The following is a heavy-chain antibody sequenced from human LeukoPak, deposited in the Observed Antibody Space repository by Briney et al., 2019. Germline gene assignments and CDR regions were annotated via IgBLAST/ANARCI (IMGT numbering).Heavy chain of an antibody. CDR1: GYSFSAYT. V-gene: IGHV1-18*01. J-gene: IGHJ3*01. Sequence: GAPVRVSCKASGYSFSAYTVSWVRQAPGQGLEWMALITVYNNKTDYAQKFEGGVTVTTDTSTSTAYMELRSLTSDDTAVYYCARQRFGDVHAFDVWGQGTVVSVS. D-gene: IGHD3-10*01. CDR2: ITVYNNKT. CDR3: ARQRFGDVHAFDV.